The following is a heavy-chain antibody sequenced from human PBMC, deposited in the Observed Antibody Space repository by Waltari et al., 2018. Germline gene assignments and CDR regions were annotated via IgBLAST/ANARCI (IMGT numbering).Heavy chain of an antibody. CDR1: GYTFTGSY. Sequence: QVQLVQSGAEVKMPGASVKVSCKASGYTFTGSYMHWVRQAPGQGLEWMGWSNPNSGGTNYAQKFQGRVTITRDTSISTAYMELSGLRSDDTAIYFCAKDGQLVMWGQGTLVTVSS. J-gene: IGHJ4*02. CDR3: AKDGQLVM. CDR2: SNPNSGGT. V-gene: IGHV1-2*02. D-gene: IGHD6-6*01.